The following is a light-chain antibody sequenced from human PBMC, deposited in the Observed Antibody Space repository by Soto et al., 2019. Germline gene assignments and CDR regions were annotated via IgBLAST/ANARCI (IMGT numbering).Light chain of an antibody. CDR1: QSLSSY. CDR2: DAS. J-gene: IGKJ1*01. V-gene: IGKV3-11*01. CDR3: QQRSSWPLT. Sequence: EIVLTQSPATLSLSPGERATLSCRASQSLSSYLAWYQQKPGQAPRLLIYDASNRATGIPARFSGSGSGTDFTLTISSREPEDFAVYYCQQRSSWPLTFGQGTKVEIK.